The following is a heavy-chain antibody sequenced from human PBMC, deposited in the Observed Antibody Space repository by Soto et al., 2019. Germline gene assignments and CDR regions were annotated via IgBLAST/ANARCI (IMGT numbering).Heavy chain of an antibody. V-gene: IGHV4-61*01. D-gene: IGHD6-13*01. CDR3: ASSEGYSSSWYKDYYYYGMDV. CDR2: IYYSGST. Sequence: PSETLSLTCTVSGGSVSSGSYYWSWIRQPPGKGLEWIGYIYYSGSTNYNPSLESRVTISVDTSKNQFSLKLSSVTAADTAVYYCASSEGYSSSWYKDYYYYGMDVWGQGTTVTVSS. J-gene: IGHJ6*02. CDR1: GGSVSSGSYY.